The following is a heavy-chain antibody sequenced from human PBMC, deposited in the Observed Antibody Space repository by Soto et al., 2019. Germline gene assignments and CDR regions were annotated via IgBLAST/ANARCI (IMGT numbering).Heavy chain of an antibody. CDR3: ARDLKHIVVVRAAFDI. J-gene: IGHJ3*02. D-gene: IGHD2-21*01. V-gene: IGHV1-18*01. Sequence: ASVKVSCKASGYTFTSYGISWVRQAPGQRLEWMGWISAYNGNTNYAQKLQGRVTMTTDTSTSTAYMELRSLRSDDTAVYYCARDLKHIVVVRAAFDIWGQGTMVTVSS. CDR2: ISAYNGNT. CDR1: GYTFTSYG.